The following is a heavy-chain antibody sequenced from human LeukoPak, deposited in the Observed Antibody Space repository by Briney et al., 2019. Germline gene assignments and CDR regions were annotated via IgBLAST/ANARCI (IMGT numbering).Heavy chain of an antibody. Sequence: GRSLRLSCAASGFTFDDYAMHWVRQAPGKGLEWVSGISWNSGSIGYADSVKGRFSISRDNAKNSLYLQMNSLRAADTAVYYCARIGYSSSSFDFWGQGTLVTVSS. CDR3: ARIGYSSSSFDF. D-gene: IGHD6-6*01. CDR1: GFTFDDYA. CDR2: ISWNSGSI. J-gene: IGHJ4*02. V-gene: IGHV3-9*01.